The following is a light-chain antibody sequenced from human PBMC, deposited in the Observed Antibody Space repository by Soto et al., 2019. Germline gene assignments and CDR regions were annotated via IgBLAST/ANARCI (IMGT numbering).Light chain of an antibody. Sequence: EVVLTQSPATLSLSPGERATLSCRASENVRTFVDWYQQKPGQAPRLLIHCASNRATGIPARFSGSGSGTDFTLTISNLEPEDFAVYYCQQHSHWPPWTFGQGTRVKI. J-gene: IGKJ1*01. CDR2: CAS. V-gene: IGKV3-11*01. CDR1: ENVRTF. CDR3: QQHSHWPPWT.